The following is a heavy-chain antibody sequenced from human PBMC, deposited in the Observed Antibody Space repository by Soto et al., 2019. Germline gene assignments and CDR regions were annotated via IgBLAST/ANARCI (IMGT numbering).Heavy chain of an antibody. CDR1: SYTFTSYG. CDR2: ISAYNGNT. CDR3: ARDQGVDYGDNYYYYYYIDV. D-gene: IGHD4-17*01. V-gene: IGHV1-18*01. J-gene: IGHJ6*03. Sequence: QVHLVQSGAEVKKPGSSVKVSCKASSYTFTSYGISWVRQAPVQGLEWMGWISAYNGNTNYAQKLQGRVTMTTDTSTSTAYMELRSLRSDDTAVYYCARDQGVDYGDNYYYYYYIDVWGKGTTVTVSS.